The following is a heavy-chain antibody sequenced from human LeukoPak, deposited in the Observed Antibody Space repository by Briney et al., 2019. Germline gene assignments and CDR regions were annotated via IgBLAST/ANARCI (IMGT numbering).Heavy chain of an antibody. J-gene: IGHJ6*02. CDR1: GFTFSSYW. CDR2: IKQDGSEK. CDR3: ARVRGPAIYCSGGSCYHGMDV. Sequence: GGSLRLSCAASGFTFSSYWMSWVRQAPGKGLEWVANIKQDGSEKYYVDSVKGRFTISRDNAKNSLYLQMNSLRAEDTAVYYCARVRGPAIYCSGGSCYHGMDVWAKGPRSPSL. V-gene: IGHV3-7*01. D-gene: IGHD2-15*01.